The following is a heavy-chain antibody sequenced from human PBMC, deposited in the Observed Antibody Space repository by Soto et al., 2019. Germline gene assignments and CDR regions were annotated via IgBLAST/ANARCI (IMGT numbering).Heavy chain of an antibody. CDR2: ISAYNGNT. CDR1: GYTFTRYG. CDR3: ARSGDILTGYYNPLRC. J-gene: IGHJ4*02. V-gene: IGHV1-18*01. Sequence: QVQLVQSGAEVKKPGASVKVSCKASGYTFTRYGISWVRQAPGQGLEWMGWISAYNGNTNYSQKLQGRSTMTTDTSTSTAYMELRSLRSDDTAVYYCARSGDILTGYYNPLRCWGQGTLVTVSS. D-gene: IGHD3-9*01.